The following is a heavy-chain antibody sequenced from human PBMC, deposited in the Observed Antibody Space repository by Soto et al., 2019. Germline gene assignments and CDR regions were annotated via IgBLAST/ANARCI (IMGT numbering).Heavy chain of an antibody. D-gene: IGHD1-1*01. CDR1: GFTFTTYA. CDR2: MSYDGRHE. J-gene: IGHJ6*02. Sequence: QVHLVESGGGVVQPGRSLTLSCAASGFTFTTYAMHWVRQAPGKGLDWVAVMSYDGRHESYADSVEGQFTISRDNSKNAGYIQMNSLRPEDTYVYICARGGGIGQLERGQGPYYYSYGMDAWGQETTVTVSS. V-gene: IGHV3-30*04. CDR3: ARGGGIGQLERGQGPYYYSYGMDA.